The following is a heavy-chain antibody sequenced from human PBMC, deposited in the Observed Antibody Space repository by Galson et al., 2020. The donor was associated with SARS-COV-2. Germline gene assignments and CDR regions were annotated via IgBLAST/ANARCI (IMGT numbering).Heavy chain of an antibody. CDR1: GFTFSSYA. J-gene: IGHJ3*02. V-gene: IGHV3-30*01. CDR3: ARPMWIVAGAFDI. Sequence: GGSLRLSCAASGFTFSSYAMHWVRQAPGKGLEWVAVISYDGSNKYYADSVKGRFTISRDNSKNTLYLQMNSLSAEDTAVYYCARPMWIVAGAFDIWGQGTMVTVAS. D-gene: IGHD2-15*01. CDR2: ISYDGSNK.